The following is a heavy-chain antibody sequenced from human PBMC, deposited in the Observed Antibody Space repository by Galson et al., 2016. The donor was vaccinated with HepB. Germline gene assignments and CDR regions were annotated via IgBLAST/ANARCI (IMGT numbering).Heavy chain of an antibody. CDR2: IGTADDT. CDR3: ARVGIRDAFDV. CDR1: GFIFSTYD. J-gene: IGHJ3*01. V-gene: IGHV3-13*01. Sequence: SLRLSCAASGFIFSTYDMRWVRQVTGKGLEWVSGIGTADDTYYPDSVKGRFIISRENAKNSLYLQMNSLRAGDTAVYYCARVGIRDAFDVWGRGTMVTVSS. D-gene: IGHD7-27*01.